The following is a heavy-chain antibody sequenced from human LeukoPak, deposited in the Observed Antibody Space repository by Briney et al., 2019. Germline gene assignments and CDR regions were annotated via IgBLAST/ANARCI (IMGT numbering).Heavy chain of an antibody. Sequence: PSETLSLTCTVSGGSISSYYWNWIRQPPGKGLEWIGYIYYSGSTNYNPSLKSRVTISVDTSKNQFSLKLSSVTAADTAVYYCARRMGRMFGERYYYYHYMDVWGKGTTVTISS. J-gene: IGHJ6*03. D-gene: IGHD3-10*02. CDR2: IYYSGST. CDR3: ARRMGRMFGERYYYYHYMDV. V-gene: IGHV4-59*08. CDR1: GGSISSYY.